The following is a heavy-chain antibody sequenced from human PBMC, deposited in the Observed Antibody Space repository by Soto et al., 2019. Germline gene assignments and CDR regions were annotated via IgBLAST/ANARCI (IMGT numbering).Heavy chain of an antibody. D-gene: IGHD3-10*01. J-gene: IGHJ4*02. CDR2: INAGNGNT. V-gene: IGHV1-3*01. Sequence: ASVKVSCKASGYTFTGYAMHWVRQAPGQRLEWMGWINAGNGNTKYSQKFQGRVTITRDTSASTAYMELSSLRSEDTAVYYCARGVPTMVRGAIITTTCDYWGQGTLVTVSS. CDR3: ARGVPTMVRGAIITTTCDY. CDR1: GYTFTGYA.